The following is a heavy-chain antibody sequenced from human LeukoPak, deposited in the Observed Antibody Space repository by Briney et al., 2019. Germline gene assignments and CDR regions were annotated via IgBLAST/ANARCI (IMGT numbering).Heavy chain of an antibody. J-gene: IGHJ6*03. CDR2: MNPNSGNT. CDR1: GYTFTSYD. Sequence: ASVKVSCKASGYTFTSYDINWVRQATGQGLEWMGWMNPNSGNTGYAQKFQGRVTMTRDTSISTAYMELSRLRSDDTAVYYCARQSRTHYYYYMDVWGKGTTVTVSS. D-gene: IGHD2-2*01. CDR3: ARQSRTHYYYYMDV. V-gene: IGHV1-8*01.